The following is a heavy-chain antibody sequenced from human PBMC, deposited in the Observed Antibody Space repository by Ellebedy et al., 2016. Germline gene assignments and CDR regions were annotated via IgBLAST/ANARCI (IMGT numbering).Heavy chain of an antibody. J-gene: IGHJ6*02. CDR1: GGTFSSYA. CDR3: ARDFSDYLLSDYGMDV. CDR2: IIPIFGTA. V-gene: IGHV1-69*13. Sequence: SVKVSXKASGGTFSSYAISWVRQAPGQGLEWMGGIIPIFGTANYAQKFQGRVTITADESTSTAYMELSSLRSEDTAVYYCARDFSDYLLSDYGMDVWGQGTTVTVSS. D-gene: IGHD2/OR15-2a*01.